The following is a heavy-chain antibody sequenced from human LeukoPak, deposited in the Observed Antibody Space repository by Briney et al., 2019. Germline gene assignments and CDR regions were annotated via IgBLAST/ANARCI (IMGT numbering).Heavy chain of an antibody. D-gene: IGHD5-18*01. J-gene: IGHJ4*02. Sequence: GGSLRLSCEVSGLTFSTYVMSWVRQAPGKGLKWVSVISGTGGSTYYTDSVKGRFTISRDNSKNTLYLHMNSLRAEDTAMYYCAKQDTTLAYGSDYWGQGTLVTVSS. V-gene: IGHV3-23*01. CDR2: ISGTGGST. CDR3: AKQDTTLAYGSDY. CDR1: GLTFSTYV.